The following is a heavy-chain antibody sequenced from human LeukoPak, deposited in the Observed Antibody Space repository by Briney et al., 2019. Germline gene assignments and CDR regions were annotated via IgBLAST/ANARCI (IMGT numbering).Heavy chain of an antibody. Sequence: GGSLRLSCAASGFTAADYSMHWVRQGPGKGLGWVSVISRDGGGPSYADSVKGRFTISRDNRKNSLYLQMNSLRSEDSALYYCAKDRGGVDYWGQGTLVTVSS. J-gene: IGHJ4*02. V-gene: IGHV3-43*01. CDR3: AKDRGGVDY. CDR1: GFTAADYS. D-gene: IGHD3-16*01. CDR2: ISRDGGGP.